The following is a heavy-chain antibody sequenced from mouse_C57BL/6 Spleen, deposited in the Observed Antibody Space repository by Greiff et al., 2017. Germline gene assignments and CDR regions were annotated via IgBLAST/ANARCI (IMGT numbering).Heavy chain of an antibody. CDR1: GYTFTSHW. CDR2: IFPGSGST. D-gene: IGHD1-1*01. J-gene: IGHJ4*01. CDR3: ARSYGSSPYAMDY. V-gene: IGHV1-56*01. Sequence: QVQLKQSGPELVRPGASVKISCKAPGYTFTSHWMQWVRQRPGQGLEWIGEIFPGSGSTYYNEKFKVKATLTVDTSSSTAYMQLSSLTSEDSAVYVGARSYGSSPYAMDYWGQGTSVTVSS.